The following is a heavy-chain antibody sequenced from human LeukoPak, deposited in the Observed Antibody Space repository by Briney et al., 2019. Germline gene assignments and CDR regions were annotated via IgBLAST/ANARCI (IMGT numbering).Heavy chain of an antibody. V-gene: IGHV4-31*03. CDR2: IYYSGST. D-gene: IGHD2-2*02. CDR1: GGSISSGGYY. J-gene: IGHJ3*02. Sequence: SQTLSLTCTVSGGSISSGGYYWSWIRQHPGKGLEWIGYIYYSGSTYYNPSLKSRVTISVDTSRNQFTLKLSSVTAADTAVYYCARGEYQLLYTGAFDIWGQGTMVTVSS. CDR3: ARGEYQLLYTGAFDI.